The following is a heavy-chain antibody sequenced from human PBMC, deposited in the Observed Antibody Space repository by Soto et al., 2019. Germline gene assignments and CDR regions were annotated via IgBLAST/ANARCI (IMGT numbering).Heavy chain of an antibody. J-gene: IGHJ6*03. CDR3: ARGSTLQWLVHVVRIYYYYYMDV. CDR1: GYTFTSYD. V-gene: IGHV1-8*01. CDR2: MNPNSGNT. Sequence: ASVKVSCKASGYTFTSYDINWVRLATGQGLEWMGWMNPNSGNTGYAQKFQGRVTMTRNTSISTAYMELSSLRSEDTAVYYCARGSTLQWLVHVVRIYYYYYMDVWGKGTTVTVSS. D-gene: IGHD6-19*01.